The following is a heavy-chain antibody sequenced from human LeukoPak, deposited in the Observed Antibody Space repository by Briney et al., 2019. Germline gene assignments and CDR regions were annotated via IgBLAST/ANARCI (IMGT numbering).Heavy chain of an antibody. V-gene: IGHV3-30*01. D-gene: IGHD3-3*01. J-gene: IGHJ6*04. CDR1: GFTFSSYA. Sequence: GGSLRLSCAASGFTFSSYAMHWVRQAPGKGLEWVAVMSYDGSNKYYADSVKGRFTISRDNSKNTLYLQMNSLRAEDTAVYYCARDRRRFLEWLPLDVWGKGTTVTVSS. CDR2: MSYDGSNK. CDR3: ARDRRRFLEWLPLDV.